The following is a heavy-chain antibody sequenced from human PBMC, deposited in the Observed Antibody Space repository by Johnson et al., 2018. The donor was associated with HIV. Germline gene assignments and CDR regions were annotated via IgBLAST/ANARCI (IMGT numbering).Heavy chain of an antibody. CDR3: ATIAAHGAAFDI. Sequence: VQLVESGGGLIQPGGSLRLSCAASGFTFSSNYMSWVRQAPGKGLEWDSVIFSGGSPYYADSVQGRFPSSRDNSNNTLDLQMNSLRPEDTAAYYCATIAAHGAAFDIWGQGTVVTVSS. CDR2: IFSGGSP. CDR1: GFTFSSNY. J-gene: IGHJ3*02. V-gene: IGHV3-66*03. D-gene: IGHD6-25*01.